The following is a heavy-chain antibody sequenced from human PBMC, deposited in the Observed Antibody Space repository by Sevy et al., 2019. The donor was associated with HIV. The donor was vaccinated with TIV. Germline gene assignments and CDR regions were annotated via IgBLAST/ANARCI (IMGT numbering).Heavy chain of an antibody. Sequence: GGSLRLSCAASGFTFSSYSMNWVRQAPGKGLEWVSSISSSSSYIYYADSVKGRFTISRDNAKNSLYLQMNSLRAEDTAVYYCARVLDYYGSGSYYNDYWGQGTLVTVSS. CDR2: ISSSSSYI. J-gene: IGHJ4*02. V-gene: IGHV3-21*01. D-gene: IGHD3-10*01. CDR3: ARVLDYYGSGSYYNDY. CDR1: GFTFSSYS.